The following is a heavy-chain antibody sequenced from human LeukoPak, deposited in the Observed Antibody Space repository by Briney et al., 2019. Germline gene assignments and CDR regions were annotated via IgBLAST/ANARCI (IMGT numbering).Heavy chain of an antibody. D-gene: IGHD6-19*01. CDR2: ISPGSNDI. CDR1: GFTFSGYS. CDR3: ARAAYSSGPDY. V-gene: IGHV3-48*02. Sequence: PGGSLRLSCAASGFTFSGYSMNWVRQAPGKGLEWVSYISPGSNDIYYADSVKGRFIISRDNAKNSLYLQVNSLRDEDTAVYYCARAAYSSGPDYWGQGTTVTVSS. J-gene: IGHJ4*03.